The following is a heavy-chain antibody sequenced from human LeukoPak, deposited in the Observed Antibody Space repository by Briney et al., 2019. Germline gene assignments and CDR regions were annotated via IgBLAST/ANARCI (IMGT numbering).Heavy chain of an antibody. J-gene: IGHJ3*02. CDR1: GFTFSSYA. CDR3: AKQVRFLEWLGSEGAFDI. D-gene: IGHD3-3*01. CDR2: ISGSGGST. V-gene: IGHV3-23*01. Sequence: PGGSLRVSCAASGFTFSSYAMSWVRQAPGKGLEWVSSISGSGGSTYYADSVKGRFTISRDNSKNTLYLQMNSLRAEDTAVYYCAKQVRFLEWLGSEGAFDIWGQGTMVTVSS.